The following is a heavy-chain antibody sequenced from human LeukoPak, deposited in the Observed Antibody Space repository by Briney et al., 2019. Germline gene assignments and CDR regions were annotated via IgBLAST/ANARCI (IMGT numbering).Heavy chain of an antibody. CDR1: GGPMSNYY. D-gene: IGHD6-19*01. V-gene: IGHV4-59*01. J-gene: IGHJ5*02. CDR3: ARYGGWSNWFDP. CDR2: IYYSGST. Sequence: SETLSLTCSVSGGPMSNYYWSWIRQPPGKGLEWIGYIYYSGSTNYNPSLKSRVIISVDTSKNHFSLNLSSVTAADTAVYYCARYGGWSNWFDPWGQGTLVTVSS.